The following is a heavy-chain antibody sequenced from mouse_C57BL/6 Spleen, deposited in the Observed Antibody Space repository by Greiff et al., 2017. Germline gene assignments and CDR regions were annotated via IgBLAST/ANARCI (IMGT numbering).Heavy chain of an antibody. D-gene: IGHD4-1*02. V-gene: IGHV1-26*01. CDR2: INPNNGGT. J-gene: IGHJ2*01. CDR1: GYTFTDYY. CDR3: ARIQLGRGGFDY. Sequence: EVQLQQSGPELVKPGASVKISCKASGYTFTDYYMNWVKQSHGKSLEWIGDINPNNGGTSYNQKFKGKATLTVDKSSSTAYMELRSLTSEDSAVYYGARIQLGRGGFDYWGQGTTLTVSS.